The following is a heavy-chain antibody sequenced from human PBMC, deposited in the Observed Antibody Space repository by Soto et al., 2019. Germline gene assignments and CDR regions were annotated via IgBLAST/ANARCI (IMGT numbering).Heavy chain of an antibody. Sequence: QVQLQQWGAGLLKPSETLSLTCAVYGGSFSGYYWSWIRQPPGKGLEWIGEINHSGSTNYNPSLKIRVTISVDTSKNQFSLKLSSVTAADTAVYYCARLGPYYYGSNHPDYWGQGTLVTVSS. V-gene: IGHV4-34*01. J-gene: IGHJ4*02. CDR1: GGSFSGYY. CDR3: ARLGPYYYGSNHPDY. CDR2: INHSGST. D-gene: IGHD3-10*01.